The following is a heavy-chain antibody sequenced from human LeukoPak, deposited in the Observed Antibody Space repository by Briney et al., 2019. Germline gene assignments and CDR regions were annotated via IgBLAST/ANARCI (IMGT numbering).Heavy chain of an antibody. Sequence: ASVKVSCKASGYTFNKYGISWVRQAPGQGLEWMGWISCYNGDTRYAQKFQGRVTMTKDTSTSTVHMELRSLRSDDTAVYYCARDPSNTSGYYVCHDYCGQGALVTVSS. CDR3: ARDPSNTSGYYVCHDY. CDR1: GYTFNKYG. J-gene: IGHJ4*02. CDR2: ISCYNGDT. D-gene: IGHD6-19*01. V-gene: IGHV1-18*01.